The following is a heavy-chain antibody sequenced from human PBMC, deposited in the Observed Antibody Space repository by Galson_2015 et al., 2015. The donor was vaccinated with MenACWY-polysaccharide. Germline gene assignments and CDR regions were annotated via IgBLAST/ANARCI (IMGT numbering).Heavy chain of an antibody. CDR2: IKHGGSEK. V-gene: IGHV3-7*05. D-gene: IGHD6-13*01. CDR3: ARGEAAAGNVFDI. J-gene: IGHJ3*02. Sequence: SLRLSCAASGFRLSSFWMSWVRQAPGKGLEWVANIKHGGSEKYYVDSVKGRFTISRDNAKNSLYLQMNSLRAEDTAVYYCARGEAAAGNVFDIWGQGTMVTVSS. CDR1: GFRLSSFW.